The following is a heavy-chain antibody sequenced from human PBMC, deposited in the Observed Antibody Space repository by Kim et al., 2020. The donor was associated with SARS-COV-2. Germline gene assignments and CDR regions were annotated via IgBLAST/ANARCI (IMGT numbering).Heavy chain of an antibody. CDR2: INAGNGNT. V-gene: IGHV1-3*01. CDR3: ARDRREGGYYYYYYGMDV. CDR1: GYTFTSYA. Sequence: ASVKVSCKASGYTFTSYAMHWVRQAPGQRLEWMGWINAGNGNTKYSQKFQGRVTITRDTSASTAYMELSSLRSEDTAVYYCARDRREGGYYYYYYGMDVWGQGTTVTVSS. J-gene: IGHJ6*02. D-gene: IGHD1-26*01.